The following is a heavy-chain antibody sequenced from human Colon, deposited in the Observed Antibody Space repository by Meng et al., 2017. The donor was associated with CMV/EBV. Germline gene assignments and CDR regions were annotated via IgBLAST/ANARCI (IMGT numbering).Heavy chain of an antibody. CDR1: GGSISSYY. Sequence: SETLSLTCTVSGGSISSYYWSWIRQPPGKGLEWIGYIYYSGSTNYNPSLKSRVTISVDTSKNQFSLKLSSVTAADTAVYYCARVADSSSSGYWGQGTLVTVSS. V-gene: IGHV4-59*01. CDR2: IYYSGST. D-gene: IGHD6-6*01. J-gene: IGHJ4*02. CDR3: ARVADSSSSGY.